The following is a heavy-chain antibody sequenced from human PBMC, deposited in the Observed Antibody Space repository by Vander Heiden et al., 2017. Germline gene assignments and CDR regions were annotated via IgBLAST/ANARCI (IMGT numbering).Heavy chain of an antibody. Sequence: QVQLAHPGAEVKKPGASAQVSCKASGYTFTSYDIHCVRQHPGQRLEWLGWIKAGKGKTKYPQKFQDRVTITRDTSAGTAYMELSSLRSEDTAEYYCARDQLPGIAAAGTGWFDPWGQGTLVTVSS. CDR3: ARDQLPGIAAAGTGWFDP. J-gene: IGHJ5*02. D-gene: IGHD6-13*01. V-gene: IGHV1-3*01. CDR1: GYTFTSYD. CDR2: IKAGKGKT.